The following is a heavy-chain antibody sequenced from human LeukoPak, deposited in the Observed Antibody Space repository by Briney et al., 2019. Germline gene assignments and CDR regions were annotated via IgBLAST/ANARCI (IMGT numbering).Heavy chain of an antibody. CDR2: IYHSGST. J-gene: IGHJ2*01. V-gene: IGHV4-30-2*01. D-gene: IGHD3-22*01. CDR1: GCSISSGGYS. Sequence: SQTLSLTCAVSGCSISSGGYSWSWIRQPPGKGLEWIGYIYHSGSTYYNPSLKSRVTISVDRSKNQFSLKLSSVTAADTAVYYCARVRYYDSSGYPRTDWYFDLWGRGTLVTVSS. CDR3: ARVRYYDSSGYPRTDWYFDL.